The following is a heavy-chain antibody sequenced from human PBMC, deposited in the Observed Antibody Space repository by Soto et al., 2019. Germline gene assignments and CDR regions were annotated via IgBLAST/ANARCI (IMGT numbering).Heavy chain of an antibody. V-gene: IGHV1-18*01. Sequence: QVPLVHSGTEVKKPGASVKVSCKTSGYTFINFGIGWVRQAPGQGLEWMGWISPFNGHTHYAQKFQGRVSLTTDTSTSTAFLVLRSLTYDDTAVYYCAREPPRATAGLNYFDPWRQGTLVTVSS. D-gene: IGHD6-13*01. CDR2: ISPFNGHT. CDR1: GYTFINFG. J-gene: IGHJ5*02. CDR3: AREPPRATAGLNYFDP.